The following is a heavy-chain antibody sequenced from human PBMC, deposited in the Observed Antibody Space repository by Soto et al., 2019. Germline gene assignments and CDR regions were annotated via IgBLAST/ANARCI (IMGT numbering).Heavy chain of an antibody. CDR3: ARLRGSHYYYGMDV. J-gene: IGHJ6*02. CDR1: GGSISSYY. Sequence: LSLTCTVSGGSISSYYWSWIRQPPGKGLEWIGYIYYSGSTNYNPSLKSRVTISVDTSKNQFSLKLSSVTAADTAVYYCARLRGSHYYYGMDVWGQGTTVTVSS. D-gene: IGHD3-10*01. CDR2: IYYSGST. V-gene: IGHV4-59*01.